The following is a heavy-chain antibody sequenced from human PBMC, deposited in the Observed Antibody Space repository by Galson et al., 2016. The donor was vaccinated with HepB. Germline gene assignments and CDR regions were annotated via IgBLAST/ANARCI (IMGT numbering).Heavy chain of an antibody. CDR2: TRNKANSYTT. Sequence: SLRLSCAASGFTFSDHYMDWVRQAPGKGLEWVGRTRNKANSYTTEYAASVKGGFTTSRDDSKNSLYLQMNSLKTEDTAVCYCTRGGSGWYGAHFDYWGQGTLVTVSS. D-gene: IGHD6-19*01. V-gene: IGHV3-72*01. CDR1: GFTFSDHY. J-gene: IGHJ4*02. CDR3: TRGGSGWYGAHFDY.